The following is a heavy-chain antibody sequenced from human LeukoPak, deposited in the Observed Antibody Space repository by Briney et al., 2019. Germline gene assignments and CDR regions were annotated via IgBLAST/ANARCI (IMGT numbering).Heavy chain of an antibody. CDR1: GYTFTGYY. D-gene: IGHD2-2*01. Sequence: ASVKVSCKASGYTFTGYYMHWVRQAPGQGLEWMGWINPNSGGTNYAQKFQGRVTMTRDTSISTAYMELSRLRSDDTAVYYCARQEEGYCSSTSCYLGYYYYMDVWGKGTTVTISS. V-gene: IGHV1-2*02. J-gene: IGHJ6*03. CDR2: INPNSGGT. CDR3: ARQEEGYCSSTSCYLGYYYYMDV.